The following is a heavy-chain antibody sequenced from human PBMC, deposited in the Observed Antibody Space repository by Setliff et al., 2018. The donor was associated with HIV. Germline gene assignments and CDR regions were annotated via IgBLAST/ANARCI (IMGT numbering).Heavy chain of an antibody. V-gene: IGHV4-30-4*08. Sequence: PSETLSLTCTASGGSITSGDYYWSWIRQPPGKGLEWIGYIYYTGSTYYNPSLKSRVTISVDTSKNQFSLKLSSVTPADTAVYYCARRVVITTGSYYFDYWGQGTLVTVSS. CDR1: GGSITSGDYY. CDR2: IYYTGST. CDR3: ARRVVITTGSYYFDY. D-gene: IGHD3-22*01. J-gene: IGHJ4*02.